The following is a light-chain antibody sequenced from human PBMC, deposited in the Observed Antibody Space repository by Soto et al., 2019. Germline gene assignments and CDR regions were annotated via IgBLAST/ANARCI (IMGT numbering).Light chain of an antibody. V-gene: IGKV3-15*01. Sequence: EVVMSHAPSTLSVSPVERATLSCRASESVSRNLAWYQQKPGQAPRLLIYDASTRATGIPDRFSGGGSGTEFTLTISSLQSEDFVVYYCQQYNSWPPITFGQGTRLEIK. CDR3: QQYNSWPPIT. J-gene: IGKJ5*01. CDR2: DAS. CDR1: ESVSRN.